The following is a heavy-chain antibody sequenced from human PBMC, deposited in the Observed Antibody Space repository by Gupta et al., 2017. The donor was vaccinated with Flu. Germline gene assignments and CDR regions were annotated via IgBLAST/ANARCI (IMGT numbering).Heavy chain of an antibody. J-gene: IGHJ4*02. CDR1: GFTFSNYA. D-gene: IGHD3-22*01. Sequence: EVQLLESGGGLVQPGGSLSLSCAASGFTFSNYAMSWVRQAPGKGLEWVSVINSSGGSTYYADSVKGRFTISRDSSKNTLYLQMDSLRAEDTAVYYCAKRHSSAYYPNIAFDYWGQGTLVTVSS. CDR2: INSSGGST. CDR3: AKRHSSAYYPNIAFDY. V-gene: IGHV3-23*01.